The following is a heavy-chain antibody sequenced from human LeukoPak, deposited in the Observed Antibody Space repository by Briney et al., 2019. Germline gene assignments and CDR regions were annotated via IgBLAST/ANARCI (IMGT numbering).Heavy chain of an antibody. V-gene: IGHV4-61*02. CDR2: IYTSGST. CDR3: ARERALLWFGELLSHYNWFDP. D-gene: IGHD3-10*01. J-gene: IGHJ5*02. Sequence: SETLSLTCTVSGGSISSGSYYWSWIRQPAGKGLEWIGRIYTSGSTNYNPSLKSRVTISVDMSKNQFSLKLSSVTAADTAVYYCARERALLWFGELLSHYNWFDPWGQGTLVTVSS. CDR1: GGSISSGSYY.